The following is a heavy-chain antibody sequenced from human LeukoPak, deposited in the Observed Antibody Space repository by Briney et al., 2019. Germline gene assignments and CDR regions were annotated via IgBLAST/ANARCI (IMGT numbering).Heavy chain of an antibody. CDR2: IKQDGSEK. CDR1: GFTFSSYW. CDR3: ARDRRDGYKRKGNDAFDI. V-gene: IGHV3-7*01. Sequence: PGGSLRLSCAASGFTFSSYWMSWVRQAPGKGLEWVANIKQDGSEKYYVDSVKGRFSISRDNAKNSLYLQMNSLRAEDTAVYYCARDRRDGYKRKGNDAFDIWGQGTMVTVSS. J-gene: IGHJ3*02. D-gene: IGHD5-24*01.